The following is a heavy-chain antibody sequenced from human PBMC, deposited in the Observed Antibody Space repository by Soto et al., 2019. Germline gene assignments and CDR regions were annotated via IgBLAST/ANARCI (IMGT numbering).Heavy chain of an antibody. CDR1: GFTVSSNY. D-gene: IGHD3-10*01. J-gene: IGHJ4*02. CDR3: ARGAGTMVRGVIDY. Sequence: QLVESGGGLVQPGGSLRLSCAASGFTVSSNYMSWVRQAPGKGLEWVSVSYSGGSTYYADSVKGRFTISRDNSKNTLYLQMNSLRAEDTAVYYCARGAGTMVRGVIDYWGQGTLVTVSS. V-gene: IGHV3-66*01. CDR2: SYSGGST.